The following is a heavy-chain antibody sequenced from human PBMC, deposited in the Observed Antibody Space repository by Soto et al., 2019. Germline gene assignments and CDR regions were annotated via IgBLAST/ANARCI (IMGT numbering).Heavy chain of an antibody. V-gene: IGHV4-30-2*01. CDR1: GGSISSGGYS. Sequence: SETLSLTCAVSGGSISSGGYSWSWIRQPPGKGLEWIGYIYHSGSTYYNPSLKSRVTISVDRSKNQFSLKLSSVTAADTAVYYCARVRMSSSSIWFDPWGQGTLVTVSS. D-gene: IGHD6-6*01. CDR3: ARVRMSSSSIWFDP. J-gene: IGHJ5*02. CDR2: IYHSGST.